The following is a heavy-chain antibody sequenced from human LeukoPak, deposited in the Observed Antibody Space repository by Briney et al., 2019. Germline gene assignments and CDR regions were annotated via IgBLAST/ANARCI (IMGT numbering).Heavy chain of an antibody. Sequence: SETLSLTCTVSGYSISSGYYWGWIRQPPGKGLEWIGRIYHSGSTYYNPSLKSRVTISVDTSKNQFSLKLSSVTAADTAVYYCARGRGYWGQGTLVTVSS. V-gene: IGHV4-38-2*02. CDR2: IYHSGST. CDR1: GYSISSGYY. J-gene: IGHJ4*02. CDR3: ARGRGY. D-gene: IGHD3-10*01.